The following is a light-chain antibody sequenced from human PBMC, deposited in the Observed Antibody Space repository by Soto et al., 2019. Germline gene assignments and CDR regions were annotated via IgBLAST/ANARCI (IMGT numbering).Light chain of an antibody. CDR1: SSDVGGYNY. J-gene: IGLJ1*01. V-gene: IGLV2-14*01. CDR2: EVS. CDR3: SSYTSNSPYV. Sequence: QSVLTQPASVSGSPGQSITISCTGTSSDVGGYNYVSWYQQHPGKAPKLMIYEVSNRPSGVSNRFSGSKSGNTASLTISGLQAEDEADYYCSSYTSNSPYVVGTGTKV.